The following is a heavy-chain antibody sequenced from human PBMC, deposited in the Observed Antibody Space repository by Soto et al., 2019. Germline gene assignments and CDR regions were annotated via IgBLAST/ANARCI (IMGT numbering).Heavy chain of an antibody. CDR1: GGSISSSRYY. V-gene: IGHV4-39*01. J-gene: IGHJ4*02. D-gene: IGHD5-12*01. CDR3: ARLFGISRDGYNLDY. CDR2: IYYSGST. Sequence: QLQLQESGPGLVKPSETLSLTCTVSGGSISSSRYYWGWIRQPPGKGLEWIGSIYYSGSTYYNPSLKSRVTISVDTSKNQFSLKLSSVTAADTAVYYCARLFGISRDGYNLDYWGQGTLVTVSS.